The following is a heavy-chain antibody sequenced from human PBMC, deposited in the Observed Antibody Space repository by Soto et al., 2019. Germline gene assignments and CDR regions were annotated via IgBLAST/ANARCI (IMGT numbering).Heavy chain of an antibody. CDR3: AKEFSSSWYYFDY. J-gene: IGHJ4*02. Sequence: GGSLRLSCAASGFTFSSYGMHWVRQAPGKGLEWVAVISYDGSNKYYADSVKGRFTISRDNSKNTLYLQMNSLRAEDTAVYYCAKEFSSSWYYFDYWGQGTLVTVSS. CDR2: ISYDGSNK. V-gene: IGHV3-30*18. D-gene: IGHD6-13*01. CDR1: GFTFSSYG.